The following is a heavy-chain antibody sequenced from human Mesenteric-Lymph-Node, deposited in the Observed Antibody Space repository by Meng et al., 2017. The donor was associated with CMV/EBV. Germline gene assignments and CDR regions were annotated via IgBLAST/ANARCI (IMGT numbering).Heavy chain of an antibody. CDR1: GFTFSSYW. CDR2: IKQDGSEK. V-gene: IGHV3-7*01. D-gene: IGHD3-16*02. CDR3: ARRINKDDYVWGSYRYTHARMAYFDY. J-gene: IGHJ4*02. Sequence: GESLKISCAASGFTFSSYWMSWVRQAPGKGLEWVANIKQDGSEKYYVDSVKGRFTISRDNAKNSLYLQMSSLRAEDTAVYYCARRINKDDYVWGSYRYTHARMAYFDYWGQGTLVTVSS.